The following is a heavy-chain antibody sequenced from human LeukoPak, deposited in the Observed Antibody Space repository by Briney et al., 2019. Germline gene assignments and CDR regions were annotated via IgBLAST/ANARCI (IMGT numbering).Heavy chain of an antibody. CDR1: GFTFSSYA. D-gene: IGHD1-26*01. J-gene: IGHJ6*02. CDR2: ISYDGSNK. Sequence: PGGSLRLSCAASGFTFSSYAMHWVRQAPGKGLEWVAVISYDGSNKYYADSVKGRFTISRDNSKNTLYLQMNSLRAEDTAVYYCARDGILPYYYGMDVWGQGTTVTVSS. V-gene: IGHV3-30*04. CDR3: ARDGILPYYYGMDV.